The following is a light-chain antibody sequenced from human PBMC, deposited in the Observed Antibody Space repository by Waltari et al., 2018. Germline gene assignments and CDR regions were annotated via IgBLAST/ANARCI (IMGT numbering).Light chain of an antibody. CDR1: SSDVGGYNY. V-gene: IGLV2-14*01. CDR3: SSYTSSSTLV. J-gene: IGLJ2*01. CDR2: EVR. Sequence: QSALTQPASVSGSPGQSITISCTGTSSDVGGYNYVSWYQQHPGKAPKLMIYEVRNRPSGVSIRFSVSKSGNTASLTISGLQAEDEADYYCSSYTSSSTLVFGGGTKLTVL.